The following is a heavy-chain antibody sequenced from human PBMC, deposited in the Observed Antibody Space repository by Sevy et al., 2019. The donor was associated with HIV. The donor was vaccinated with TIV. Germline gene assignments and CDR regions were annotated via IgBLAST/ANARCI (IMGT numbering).Heavy chain of an antibody. Sequence: SENLSLTCTVSGASISSSGYYWGWIRQPPGKGLEWIASINYSGITFYNPSLKSRVTISADTSENQFSLRLSSVTAAVTTIYYCAGPILRHTSGWNYFDFWGQGTMVTVSS. CDR1: GASISSSGYY. J-gene: IGHJ4*02. V-gene: IGHV4-39*01. D-gene: IGHD6-19*01. CDR3: AGPILRHTSGWNYFDF. CDR2: INYSGIT.